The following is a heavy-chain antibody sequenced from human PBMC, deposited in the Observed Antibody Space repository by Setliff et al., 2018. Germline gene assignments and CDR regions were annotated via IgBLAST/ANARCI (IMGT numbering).Heavy chain of an antibody. V-gene: IGHV1-69*05. D-gene: IGHD2-8*01. CDR2: IIPIFGTA. CDR3: ARGLIVLPGPSGDMGYFDY. CDR1: GGTFSSYA. J-gene: IGHJ4*02. Sequence: SVKVSCKASGGTFSSYAISWVRQAPGQGLEWMGGIIPIFGTASYAQKFQGRVTMTRDTSTSTVYMELSSLRSEDTAVYYCARGLIVLPGPSGDMGYFDYWGQGTLVTVSS.